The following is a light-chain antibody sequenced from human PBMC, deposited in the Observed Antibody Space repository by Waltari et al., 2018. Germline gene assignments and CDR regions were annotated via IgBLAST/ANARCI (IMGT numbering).Light chain of an antibody. J-gene: IGLJ2*01. CDR3: SSYISSSTLEL. Sequence: QSALTQPASVSGSPGQSITISCTGTSSDVGAYNYVSWYQQHPGKAPKLMIFDVSNRPSGVSKRFSGSKSGHTASLTISGLQAEDEANYYCSSYISSSTLELFGGGTSLTVL. V-gene: IGLV2-14*03. CDR2: DVS. CDR1: SSDVGAYNY.